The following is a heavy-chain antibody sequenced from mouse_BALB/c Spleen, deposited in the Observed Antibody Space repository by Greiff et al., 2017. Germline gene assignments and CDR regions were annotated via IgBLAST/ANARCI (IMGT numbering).Heavy chain of an antibody. Sequence: VQLQQSGPGLVQPSQSLSITCTVSGFSLTSYGVHWVRQSPGKGLEWLGVIWSGGSTDYNAAFISRLSISKDNSKSQVFFKMNSLQANDTAIYYCASYYYGSSYIWYVDVGGAGTTVTVSS. D-gene: IGHD1-1*01. V-gene: IGHV2-2*02. CDR2: IWSGGST. CDR3: ASYYYGSSYIWYVDV. J-gene: IGHJ1*01. CDR1: GFSLTSYG.